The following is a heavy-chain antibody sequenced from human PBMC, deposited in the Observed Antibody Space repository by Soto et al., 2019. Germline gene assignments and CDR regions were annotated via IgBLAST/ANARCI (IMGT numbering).Heavy chain of an antibody. Sequence: VASVKVSCKVSGLTFSNSAVQWVRQARGQRLEWIGWIVVGNGNTNYAQKFQERVSIFRDMYTTTVYMELSSLRSEDTAVYYCAANLYYDSSTGYYAFDIWGQGTTVTVSS. D-gene: IGHD3-22*01. V-gene: IGHV1-58*01. J-gene: IGHJ3*02. CDR3: AANLYYDSSTGYYAFDI. CDR1: GLTFSNSA. CDR2: IVVGNGNT.